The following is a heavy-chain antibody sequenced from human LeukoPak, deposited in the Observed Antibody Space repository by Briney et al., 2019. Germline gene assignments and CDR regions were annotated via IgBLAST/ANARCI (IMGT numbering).Heavy chain of an antibody. CDR2: ISGSGGST. V-gene: IGHV3-23*01. CDR3: AKDLGPYYYGSGSYYPFGY. CDR1: GFTFSSYA. J-gene: IGHJ4*02. Sequence: GGSLRLSCAASGFTFSSYAMSWVRQAPGKGLEWVSAISGSGGSTYYADSVKGRFTISRDNSKNTLYLQMNSLRAEDTAVYYCAKDLGPYYYGSGSYYPFGYWGQGTLVTVSS. D-gene: IGHD3-10*01.